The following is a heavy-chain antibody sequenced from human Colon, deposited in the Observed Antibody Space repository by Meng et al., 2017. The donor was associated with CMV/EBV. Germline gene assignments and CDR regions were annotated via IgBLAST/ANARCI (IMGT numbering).Heavy chain of an antibody. D-gene: IGHD3-16*01. J-gene: IGHJ1*01. CDR1: GDAISSRNYY. CDR3: AGGDALGVMAF. V-gene: IGHV4-30-4*08. CDR2: IHYTGNT. Sequence: TVSGDAISSRNYYWTGNRQPPGKGMEWIGYIHYTGNTDSRKSLRSRITTTVDKSRNQFFLRLRSVTAADTAVYFCAGGDALGVMAFWGQGTLVTVSS.